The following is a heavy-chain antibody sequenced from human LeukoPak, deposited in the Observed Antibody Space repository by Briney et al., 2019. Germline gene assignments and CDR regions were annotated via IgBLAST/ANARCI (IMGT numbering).Heavy chain of an antibody. CDR1: GDIVSSNSAA. CDR2: TYYRSKWYN. CDR3: ARGYVPATAILDY. Sequence: SQTLSLTCAISGDIVSSNSAAWNWIRQSPSRGLEWLGRTYYRSKWYNDYAVSVKNRITINPDTSKNQFSLQLNSVTPEDTAVYYCARGYVPATAILDYWGQGTLVTVSS. D-gene: IGHD2-2*01. V-gene: IGHV6-1*01. J-gene: IGHJ4*02.